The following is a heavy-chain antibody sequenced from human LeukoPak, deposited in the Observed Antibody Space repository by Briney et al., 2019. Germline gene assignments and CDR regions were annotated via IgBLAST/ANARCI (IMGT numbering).Heavy chain of an antibody. Sequence: SETLSLTCSVSGGSMRRSNDYWGWVRQPPGKGLEWIGNVYYTGTTFYNPSLKSRVTISVDTSKNQFSLKVRSVTAADTANYYCARLVSGETAILPTYYYYMDVWGKGTTVIVSS. CDR3: ARLVSGETAILPTYYYYMDV. CDR1: GGSMRRSNDY. V-gene: IGHV4-39*01. CDR2: VYYTGTT. D-gene: IGHD2-21*02. J-gene: IGHJ6*03.